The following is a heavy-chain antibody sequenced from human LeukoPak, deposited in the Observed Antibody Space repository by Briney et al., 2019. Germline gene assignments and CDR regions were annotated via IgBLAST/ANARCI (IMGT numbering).Heavy chain of an antibody. CDR1: GGSISSSSYY. V-gene: IGHV4-39*07. J-gene: IGHJ5*02. CDR2: IYYSGST. D-gene: IGHD6-13*01. Sequence: PSETLSLTCTVSGGSISSSSYYWGWIRQPPGKGLEWIGSIYYSGSTYYNPSPKSRVTISVDTSKNQFSLKLSSVTAADTAVYYCARVRYSSSWFWFDPWGQGTLVTVSS. CDR3: ARVRYSSSWFWFDP.